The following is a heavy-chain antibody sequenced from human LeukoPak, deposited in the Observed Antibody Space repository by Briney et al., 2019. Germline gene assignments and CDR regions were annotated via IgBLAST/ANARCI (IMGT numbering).Heavy chain of an antibody. V-gene: IGHV1-2*02. CDR2: INPKSGGT. Sequence: GASVKVSCKASGYTFIDYYMQWVRQAPGQGLEWMGWINPKSGGTKYAQKFHGRVTMTRDTSISTAYMELSRLRSDDTAVYYCARSPVGFKVGGSLYFYGMDVWGQGTTVTISS. J-gene: IGHJ6*02. CDR1: GYTFIDYY. D-gene: IGHD3-16*01. CDR3: ARSPVGFKVGGSLYFYGMDV.